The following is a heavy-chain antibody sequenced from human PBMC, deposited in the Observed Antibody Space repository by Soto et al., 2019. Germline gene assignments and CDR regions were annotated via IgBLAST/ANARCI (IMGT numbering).Heavy chain of an antibody. J-gene: IGHJ3*02. CDR1: GASISSSNW. V-gene: IGHV4-4*02. CDR3: ARALQGCSGTSCYLDI. CDR2: IFHSGST. D-gene: IGHD2-2*01. Sequence: QVQLQESGPGLVKPSGTLSLTCAVSGASISSSNWWNWVRQAPGKGLEWIGEIFHSGSTNYNPSLKSRVTISVDKSKNQFSLRLSSVTAADTAVYYCARALQGCSGTSCYLDIWCQGTTVTASA.